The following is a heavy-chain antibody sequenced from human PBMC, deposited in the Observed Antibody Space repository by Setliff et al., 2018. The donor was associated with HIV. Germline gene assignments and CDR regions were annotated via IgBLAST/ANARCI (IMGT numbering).Heavy chain of an antibody. CDR2: LNT. D-gene: IGHD1-26*01. J-gene: IGHJ6*03. Sequence: ASVKVSCKTSGYTFTNYAMNWVRQAPGQGLEWMGWLNTNYAQKVQGRVTMTTDTGTRTAYMELRSLRSDDTAVYYCARDKEPWEGYYKYYSMDVWGKGTKVTVSS. V-gene: IGHV1-18*01. CDR3: ARDKEPWEGYYKYYSMDV. CDR1: GYTFTNYA.